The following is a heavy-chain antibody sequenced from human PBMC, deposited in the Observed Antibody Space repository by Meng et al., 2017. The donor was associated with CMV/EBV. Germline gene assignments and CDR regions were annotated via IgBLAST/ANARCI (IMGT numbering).Heavy chain of an antibody. CDR3: ASVQGLGVS. V-gene: IGHV4-61*02. D-gene: IGHD3-10*01. CDR2: IYTSGST. CDR1: VGSISSGSYY. J-gene: IGHJ4*02. Sequence: AQLQEPGPGLVKPSQPLSLTCTVSVGSISSGSYYWSWIRQPGGKGLEWIGRIYTSGSTNYNPSLKSRVTISVDTSKNQFSLKLSSVTAADTAVYYCASVQGLGVSWGQGTLVTVSS.